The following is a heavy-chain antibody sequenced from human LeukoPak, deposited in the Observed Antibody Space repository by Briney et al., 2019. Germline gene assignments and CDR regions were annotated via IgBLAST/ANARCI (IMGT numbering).Heavy chain of an antibody. Sequence: GGSLRLSCTASGFTFGDYAMSWVRQAPGKGLEWVGFIRSKAYGGTTEYAASVKGRFTISRDDSKSIAYLQMNSLKTEDTAVYYCTRDLPLWFGELNYSMDVWGQGTTVTVSS. J-gene: IGHJ6*02. V-gene: IGHV3-49*04. CDR1: GFTFGDYA. CDR3: TRDLPLWFGELNYSMDV. D-gene: IGHD3-10*01. CDR2: IRSKAYGGTT.